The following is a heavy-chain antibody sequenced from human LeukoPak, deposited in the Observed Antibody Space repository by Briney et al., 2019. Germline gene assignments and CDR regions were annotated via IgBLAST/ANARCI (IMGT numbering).Heavy chain of an antibody. J-gene: IGHJ5*02. CDR2: IYYSGST. Sequence: PSETLSLTCTVSGGSISSYYWSWIRQPPGKGLEWIGYIYYSGSTYYNPSLKSRVTISVDTSKNQFSLKLSSVTAADTAVYYCARHLISKSGYSYGYDGWFDPWGQGTLVTVSS. CDR1: GGSISSYY. CDR3: ARHLISKSGYSYGYDGWFDP. V-gene: IGHV4-59*08. D-gene: IGHD5-18*01.